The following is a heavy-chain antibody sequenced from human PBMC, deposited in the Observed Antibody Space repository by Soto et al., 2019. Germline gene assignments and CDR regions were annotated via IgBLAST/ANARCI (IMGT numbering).Heavy chain of an antibody. D-gene: IGHD6-13*01. J-gene: IGHJ3*02. CDR1: GYNFNRYW. CDR2: IYPGDSDT. Sequence: GESLKISCKGSGYNFNRYWIGWVRQMPGKGLGWMGVIYPGDSDTRYSPSLQGQVTISADKSSSAAHLQWSSLQASDTTTYYCARSLVNGTYETFDIWGQGTMVTVSS. V-gene: IGHV5-51*01. CDR3: ARSLVNGTYETFDI.